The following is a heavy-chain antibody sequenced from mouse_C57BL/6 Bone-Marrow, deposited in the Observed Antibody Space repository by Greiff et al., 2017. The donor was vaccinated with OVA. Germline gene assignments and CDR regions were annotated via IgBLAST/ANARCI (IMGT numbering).Heavy chain of an antibody. CDR1: GYTFTDYI. V-gene: IGHV1-18*01. CDR3: ARLRALLLRFNLYFDV. Sequence: EVKLQQSGPELVKLGASVKIPCKASGYTFTDYIMDWVKQSHGKSLEWIGDFNPNNGGTNYNQKFKGKAPLPVDKSSSTAYLELRSLSSEDTAVYYCARLRALLLRFNLYFDVWGTGTTVTVSS. CDR2: FNPNNGGT. J-gene: IGHJ1*03. D-gene: IGHD1-1*01.